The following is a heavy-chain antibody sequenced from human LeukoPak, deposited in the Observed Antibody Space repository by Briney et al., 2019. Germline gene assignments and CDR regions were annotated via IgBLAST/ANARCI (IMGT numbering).Heavy chain of an antibody. CDR2: ISGSGGST. Sequence: PGGSLRLSCTPSGFTFSSYAMSWVRQAPGKGLEWVSAISGSGGSTYYADSVKGRFTISRDNSKNTLYLQMNSLRAEDTAVYYCAKGASPYTYYYDSSGYQKGYYFDYWGQGTLVTVSS. D-gene: IGHD3-22*01. CDR3: AKGASPYTYYYDSSGYQKGYYFDY. V-gene: IGHV3-23*01. J-gene: IGHJ4*02. CDR1: GFTFSSYA.